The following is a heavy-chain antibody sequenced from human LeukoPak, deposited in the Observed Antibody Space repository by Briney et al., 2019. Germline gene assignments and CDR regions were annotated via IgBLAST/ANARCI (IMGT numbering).Heavy chain of an antibody. D-gene: IGHD3-9*01. V-gene: IGHV3-66*01. Sequence: GGSLRLSCAASGFTVSSNYMSWVRQAPGKGLEWVSDIYSCGSRFYADSVKGRFTISRDDSKNTLYLQMNSRRAEDTAVFYWANVNVQYFDRSALSSSVNDYWGQGTLVTVSS. J-gene: IGHJ4*02. CDR3: ANVNVQYFDRSALSSSVNDY. CDR1: GFTVSSNY. CDR2: IYSCGSR.